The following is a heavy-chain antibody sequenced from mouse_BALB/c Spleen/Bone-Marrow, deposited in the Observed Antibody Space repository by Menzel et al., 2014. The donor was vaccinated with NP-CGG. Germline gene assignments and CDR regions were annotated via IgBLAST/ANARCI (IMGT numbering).Heavy chain of an antibody. CDR3: ARDDYAY. J-gene: IGHJ3*01. CDR2: IYPGDFNT. Sequence: QVQLQQPGPELVKPGASVRISCKASGYTFTSYYIHWVEQRPGQGLEWIGWIYPGDFNTKYNEKFKGKATLTADKSSSTAYMQLSSLTSEDSAVYFCARDDYAYWGQGTLVTVSA. V-gene: IGHV1S56*01. CDR1: GYTFTSYY. D-gene: IGHD2-4*01.